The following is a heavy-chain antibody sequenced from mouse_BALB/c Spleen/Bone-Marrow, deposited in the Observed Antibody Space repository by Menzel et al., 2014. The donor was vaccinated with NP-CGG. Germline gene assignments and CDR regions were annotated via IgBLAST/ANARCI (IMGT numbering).Heavy chain of an antibody. J-gene: IGHJ4*01. CDR2: ISNGSSTI. CDR1: GFTFSSFG. Sequence: DVKLQESGGGLVQPGGSRKLSCAASGFTFSSFGMHWVRQAPEKGQEWVAYISNGSSTIYYADTVKGRFTISRDNPKNTLFLQMTSLRSEDTAMYYCARKGAMITHYYAMDYWGQGTSVTVSS. D-gene: IGHD2-4*01. CDR3: ARKGAMITHYYAMDY. V-gene: IGHV5-17*02.